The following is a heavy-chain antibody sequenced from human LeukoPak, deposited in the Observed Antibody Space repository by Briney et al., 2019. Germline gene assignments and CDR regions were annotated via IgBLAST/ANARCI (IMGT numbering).Heavy chain of an antibody. D-gene: IGHD4-17*01. J-gene: IGHJ4*02. CDR3: ARADYGDYLNYFVY. CDR2: IKQDGSEK. Sequence: GSLRLSCAASGFTFNNYWMSWVRQAPGKGREWVANIKQDGSEKYYVDSVKGRFTISRDNAKNSLYLQRNSLRVEDTAVYYCARADYGDYLNYFVYWGQGTLVTVSS. CDR1: GFTFNNYW. V-gene: IGHV3-7*04.